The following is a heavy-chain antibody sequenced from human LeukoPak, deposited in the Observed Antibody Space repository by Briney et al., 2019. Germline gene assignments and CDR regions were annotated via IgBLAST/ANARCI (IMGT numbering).Heavy chain of an antibody. D-gene: IGHD3-3*01. V-gene: IGHV4-59*01. CDR3: AGGARFLEWFFDY. Sequence: KPSETLSLTCTVSGGSISSYYWSWIRQPPGKGLEWIGYIYYSGSTNYNPSLKSRVTISVDTSKNQFSLKLSSVTAADTAVYYCAGGARFLEWFFDYWGQGTLVTVSS. J-gene: IGHJ4*02. CDR1: GGSISSYY. CDR2: IYYSGST.